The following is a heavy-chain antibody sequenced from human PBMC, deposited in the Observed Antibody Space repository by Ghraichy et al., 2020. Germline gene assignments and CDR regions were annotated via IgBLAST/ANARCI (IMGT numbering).Heavy chain of an antibody. Sequence: SETLSLTCAVYGGSFSGYSWSWIRQPPGKGLEWIGEINHSGSTNYNPSLKSRVTISVDTSKNQFSLRLSSVTAADTAVYYCARGPRKRNFGFGGRYFDYWGQGTLVTVSS. J-gene: IGHJ4*02. V-gene: IGHV4-34*01. CDR1: GGSFSGYS. CDR3: ARGPRKRNFGFGGRYFDY. D-gene: IGHD3-16*01. CDR2: INHSGST.